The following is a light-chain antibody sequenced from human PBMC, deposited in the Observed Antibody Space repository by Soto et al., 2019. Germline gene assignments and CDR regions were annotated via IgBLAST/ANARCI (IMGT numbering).Light chain of an antibody. CDR3: TSYTGSSTLV. CDR2: EVS. V-gene: IGLV2-14*01. CDR1: SSDVGGYNY. J-gene: IGLJ2*01. Sequence: QSVLTQPASVSGSPGQSITISCTGTSSDVGGYNYVSWFQQHPGKVPRLIIFEVSNRPSGVSNCFSGSKSGNTASLTISGLQAEDEADYYCTSYTGSSTLVFGGGTKVTVL.